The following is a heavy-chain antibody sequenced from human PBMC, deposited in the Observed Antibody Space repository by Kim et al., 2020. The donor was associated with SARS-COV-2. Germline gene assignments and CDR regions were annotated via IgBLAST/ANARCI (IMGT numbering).Heavy chain of an antibody. Sequence: GGSLRLSCAASGFTFSSYSMNWVRQAPGKGLEWVSSISSSSSYIYYTDSVKGRFTISRDNAKNSLYLQMNSLRAEDTAVYYCARVTREYYYDSSGYLNPDYWGQGTLVTVSS. V-gene: IGHV3-21*04. CDR1: GFTFSSYS. CDR2: ISSSSSYI. CDR3: ARVTREYYYDSSGYLNPDY. D-gene: IGHD3-22*01. J-gene: IGHJ4*02.